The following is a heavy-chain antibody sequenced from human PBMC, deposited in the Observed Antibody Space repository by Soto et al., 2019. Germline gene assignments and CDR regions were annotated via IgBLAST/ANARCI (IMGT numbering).Heavy chain of an antibody. CDR1: GYLLNTYA. D-gene: IGHD1-26*01. V-gene: IGHV1-18*01. Sequence: XSVKVSSPASGYLLNTYAIVWVRQAPGQGLEWMGWVSAFNGNTNYAQNLQGRVTMTTDTSTSTAYMEVRSLRSDDTAVYFCARTLYSGVYYYFDYWGQGTLVTVSS. CDR3: ARTLYSGVYYYFDY. J-gene: IGHJ4*02. CDR2: VSAFNGNT.